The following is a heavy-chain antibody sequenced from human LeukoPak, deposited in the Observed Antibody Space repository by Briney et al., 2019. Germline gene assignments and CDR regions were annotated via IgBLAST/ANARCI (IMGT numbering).Heavy chain of an antibody. CDR3: ARRLGYYGSGRFDP. D-gene: IGHD3-10*01. Sequence: PSETLSLTCAVYGGSFSGYYWSWIRQPPGTGLEWIGEINHSGSTKNNPPLKSRVTISVDTSKNQFSLKLSSVTAADTAVYYCARRLGYYGSGRFDPWGQGTLVTVSS. CDR1: GGSFSGYY. CDR2: INHSGST. J-gene: IGHJ5*02. V-gene: IGHV4-34*01.